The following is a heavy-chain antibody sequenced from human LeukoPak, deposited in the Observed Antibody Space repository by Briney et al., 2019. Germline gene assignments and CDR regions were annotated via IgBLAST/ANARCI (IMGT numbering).Heavy chain of an antibody. CDR2: IKQGRSGT. V-gene: IGHV3-7*01. J-gene: IGHJ4*02. D-gene: IGHD1-26*01. CDR3: ARERLEYGGSYRIFDY. CDR1: RFIFNTYR. Sequence: GVPLRLLCGASRFIFNTYRMIGLPESRERALMGVINIKQGRSGTQYMDSVKGRFTISRDNAKNSLYLEMNSLRAEDTAVYYCARERLEYGGSYRIFDYWGQGTLVTVSS.